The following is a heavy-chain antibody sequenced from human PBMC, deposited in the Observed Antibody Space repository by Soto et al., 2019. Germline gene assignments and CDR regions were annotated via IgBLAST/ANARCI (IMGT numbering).Heavy chain of an antibody. J-gene: IGHJ4*02. D-gene: IGHD7-27*01. CDR2: IYYSGST. V-gene: IGHV4-59*08. Sequence: QVQLQESGPGLVKPSETLSLTCTVSNDSISTYYWTWIRQPPGKGLEWIGFIYYSGSTNYNPSLQSRGTIAVDTSKNQFSLQMKSVTAADTAVYYCARAGRDWGALHYWGQGTLVTVSS. CDR3: ARAGRDWGALHY. CDR1: NDSISTYY.